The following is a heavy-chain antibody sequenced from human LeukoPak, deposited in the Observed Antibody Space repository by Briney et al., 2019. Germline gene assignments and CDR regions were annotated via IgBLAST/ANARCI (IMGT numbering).Heavy chain of an antibody. Sequence: SVKVSCKASGGTFSSHAISWVRQAPGQGLEWMGGIIPIFGTANYAQKFQGRVTITADESTSTAYMELSSLRSEDTAVYYCARDLTGSGWDFDYWGQGTLVTVSS. CDR2: IIPIFGTA. J-gene: IGHJ4*02. CDR1: GGTFSSHA. D-gene: IGHD6-19*01. V-gene: IGHV1-69*13. CDR3: ARDLTGSGWDFDY.